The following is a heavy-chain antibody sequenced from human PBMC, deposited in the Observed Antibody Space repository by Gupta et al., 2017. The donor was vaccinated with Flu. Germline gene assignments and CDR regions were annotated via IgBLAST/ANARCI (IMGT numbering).Heavy chain of an antibody. CDR1: GFPFSSYE. CDR3: ARGFDYYDSSGYRPPIGFDI. Sequence: EVQLVESGGGLVQPGGSLRLSCAASGFPFSSYEMNWVRQAPGKGLEWVSYISSSGSTIYYADSVKGRFTISRDNAKNSLYLQMNSLRAEDTAVYYCARGFDYYDSSGYRPPIGFDIWGQGTMVTVSS. V-gene: IGHV3-48*03. CDR2: ISSSGSTI. J-gene: IGHJ3*02. D-gene: IGHD3-22*01.